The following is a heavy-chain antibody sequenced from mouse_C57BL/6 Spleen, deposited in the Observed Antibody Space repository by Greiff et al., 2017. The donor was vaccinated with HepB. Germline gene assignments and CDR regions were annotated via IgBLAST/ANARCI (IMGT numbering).Heavy chain of an antibody. D-gene: IGHD2-5*01. CDR1: GFNIKDYY. V-gene: IGHV14-2*01. CDR2: IDPEDGET. Sequence: EVQLQQSGAELVKPGASVKLSCTASGFNIKDYYMHWVKQRTEQGLEWIGRIDPEDGETKYAPKFQGKATITADTSSNTAYLQLSSRTSEDTAVDDWSRASYSNYGGDYWSQGTALTVSS. CDR3: SRASYSNYGGDY. J-gene: IGHJ2*01.